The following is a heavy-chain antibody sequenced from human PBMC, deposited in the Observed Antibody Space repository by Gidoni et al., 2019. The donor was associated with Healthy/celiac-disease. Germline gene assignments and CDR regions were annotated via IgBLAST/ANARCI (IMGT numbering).Heavy chain of an antibody. D-gene: IGHD4-17*01. V-gene: IGHV3-48*04. CDR1: GFTFSSYS. CDR3: ARAFYGDYQDFDY. CDR2: ISSSSSTI. Sequence: EVQLVESGGGLVQPGGSLSLSCAASGFTFSSYSMNWVRQAPGKGLEWVSYISSSSSTIYYADSVKGRFTISRDNAKNSLYLQMNSLRAEDTAVYYCARAFYGDYQDFDYWGQGTLVTVSS. J-gene: IGHJ4*02.